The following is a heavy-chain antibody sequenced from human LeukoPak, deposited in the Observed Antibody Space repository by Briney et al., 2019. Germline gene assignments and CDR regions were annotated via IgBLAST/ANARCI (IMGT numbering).Heavy chain of an antibody. V-gene: IGHV3-7*03. CDR3: VSRGCTANACFVSSFNCFDH. CDR1: GLTFSRYW. D-gene: IGHD2-8*02. J-gene: IGHJ4*02. CDR2: INQDGSEK. Sequence: PGGSLRLSCAASGLTFSRYWLTWVRQAPGKGLEWVANINQDGSEKNYVDSVKGRFTIYRENAKSSLYLQMNGLRDEDTAVYHCVSRGCTANACFVSSFNCFDHWGQGSLVTVSS.